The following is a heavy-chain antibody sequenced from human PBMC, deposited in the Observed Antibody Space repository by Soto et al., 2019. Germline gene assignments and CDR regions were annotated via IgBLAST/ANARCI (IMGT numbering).Heavy chain of an antibody. V-gene: IGHV4-31*03. J-gene: IGHJ5*02. CDR3: ARAEYSGYGNWFDP. CDR2: IYYSGST. Sequence: PSETLSLTCTVSGGSISSGGYYWSWIRQHPGKGLEWIGYIYYSGSTYYNPSLKSRVTISVDTSKNQFSLKLSSVTAADTAVYYCARAEYSGYGNWFDPWGPGTLVTVSS. D-gene: IGHD5-12*01. CDR1: GGSISSGGYY.